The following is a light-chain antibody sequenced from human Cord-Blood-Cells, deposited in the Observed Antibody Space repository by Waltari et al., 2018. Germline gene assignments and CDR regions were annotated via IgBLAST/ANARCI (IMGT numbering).Light chain of an antibody. V-gene: IGLV1-51*02. Sequence: QSVLTQPPSVSAAPGQKVTISCSGSSSNLGTNDVSWYQQLPGTAPKLLIYENNKRPSGIPDRFSGSKSGTSATLGITGLQTGDEADYYCGTWDSSLSAWVFGGGTKLTVL. CDR2: ENN. CDR3: GTWDSSLSAWV. CDR1: SSNLGTND. J-gene: IGLJ3*02.